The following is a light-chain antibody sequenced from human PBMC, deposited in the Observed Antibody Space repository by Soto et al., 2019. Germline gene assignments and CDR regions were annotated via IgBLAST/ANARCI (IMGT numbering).Light chain of an antibody. CDR1: SSNIGSNT. J-gene: IGLJ2*01. CDR3: AAWKDSLNGVV. V-gene: IGLV1-44*01. CDR2: SNN. Sequence: QSVLTQPPSASATPGQRVTISCSGGSSNIGSNTVSWYQQLPGTAPKLLIHSNNQRPSGVPDRFSGSKSGTSASLAISGLQSEDEADYYCAAWKDSLNGVVFGGGTKVTVL.